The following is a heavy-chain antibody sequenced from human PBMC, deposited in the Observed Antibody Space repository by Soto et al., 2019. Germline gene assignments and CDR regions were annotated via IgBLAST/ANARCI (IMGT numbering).Heavy chain of an antibody. CDR3: TTRYYGMDV. CDR1: GGSISRYY. V-gene: IGHV4-4*07. Sequence: SETLSLTCTVSGGSISRYYWSWIRQPAGKGLGWIGRIYTSGSTNYNPSLKSRVTMSVDTSKNQFSLKLSSVTAADTAVYYCTTRYYGMDVWGQGTTVTVSS. CDR2: IYTSGST. J-gene: IGHJ6*02. D-gene: IGHD1-26*01.